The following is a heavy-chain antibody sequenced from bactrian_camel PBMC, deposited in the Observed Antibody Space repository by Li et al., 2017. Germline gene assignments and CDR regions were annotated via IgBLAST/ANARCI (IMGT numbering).Heavy chain of an antibody. CDR2: LGDDGST. D-gene: IGHD3*01. CDR1: GFPFTEYC. CDR3: AARGLGADCSGPRRSSAEYVY. V-gene: IGHV3S63*01. J-gene: IGHJ4*01. Sequence: QVQLVESGGGSVQAGGSLRLSCSSSGFPFTEYCLGWFRQAPGKEREGVAGLGDDGSTSYAEFAEGRFTISKDSKNTFYLQMNQLKPEDTAVYYCAARGLGADCSGPRRSSAEYVYWGQGTQVTVS.